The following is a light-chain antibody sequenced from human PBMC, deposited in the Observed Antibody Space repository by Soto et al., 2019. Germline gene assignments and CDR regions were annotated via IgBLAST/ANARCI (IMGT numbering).Light chain of an antibody. Sequence: EIVLTQSPGTLSLSPGESATLSCRASQSVNSRFLAWYQHKPGQAPRLLIYAASTRATGILDRFSGSASGTDFTLTISRLEPEDFAVYYCQQYGDSPPNTFGQGTKLEIK. CDR3: QQYGDSPPNT. CDR1: QSVNSRF. CDR2: AAS. V-gene: IGKV3-20*01. J-gene: IGKJ2*01.